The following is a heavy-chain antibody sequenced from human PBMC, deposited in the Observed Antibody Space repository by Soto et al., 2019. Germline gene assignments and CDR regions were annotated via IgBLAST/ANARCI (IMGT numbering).Heavy chain of an antibody. D-gene: IGHD4-17*01. J-gene: IGHJ3*02. Sequence: QVQLVESGGGVVQPGRSLRLSCAASGFTFSGYGMHWVRQAPGKGLEWVAVIRYDGSNKYFADSVKGRFTISRDNSKNTLYLQMNSLRVEDTAVYYCARELNTVTTRDAFDIWGQGTMVTVSS. V-gene: IGHV3-33*01. CDR3: ARELNTVTTRDAFDI. CDR1: GFTFSGYG. CDR2: IRYDGSNK.